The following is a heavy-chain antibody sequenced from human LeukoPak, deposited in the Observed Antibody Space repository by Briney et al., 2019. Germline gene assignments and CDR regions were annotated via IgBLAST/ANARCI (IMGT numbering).Heavy chain of an antibody. J-gene: IGHJ4*02. V-gene: IGHV3-23*01. CDR2: ISGSGVST. D-gene: IGHD5-12*01. CDR3: AKAPRVDIVATPYDY. CDR1: GFTFSSYA. Sequence: QSGGSLRLSCAASGFTFSSYAMTWVRQAPGKGLEWVSAISGSGVSTYHADSVKGRFTISRDNSKNTLYLQMNSPRAEDTAVYFCAKAPRVDIVATPYDYWGQGTLVTVSS.